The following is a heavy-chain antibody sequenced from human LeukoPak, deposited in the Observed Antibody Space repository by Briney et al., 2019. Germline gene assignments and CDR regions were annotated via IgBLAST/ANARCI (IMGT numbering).Heavy chain of an antibody. CDR3: ARESGLPGLFDY. D-gene: IGHD4-17*01. Sequence: EGSLRLSCAASGFTFSSYAMHWVRQAPGKGLEWVAVISYDGSNKYYADSVKGRFTISRDNSKNTLYLQMNSLRAEDTAVYYCARESGLPGLFDYWGQGTLVTVSS. CDR2: ISYDGSNK. CDR1: GFTFSSYA. J-gene: IGHJ4*02. V-gene: IGHV3-30*04.